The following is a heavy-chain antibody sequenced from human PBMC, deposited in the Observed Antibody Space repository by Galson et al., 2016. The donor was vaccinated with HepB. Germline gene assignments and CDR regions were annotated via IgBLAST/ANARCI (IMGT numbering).Heavy chain of an antibody. CDR1: GFPFSSYA. D-gene: IGHD3-3*01. Sequence: SLRLSCAASGFPFSSYAMYWVRQAPGKGLEFVSAITIYGGRTHYADSVKGRFTISSDDSKNTLNLQMSRLRTEDTAVYYCVRGRVNDFWSGYTERATHYFDSWGQGNLVTVSS. CDR2: ITIYGGRT. J-gene: IGHJ4*02. V-gene: IGHV3-64D*06. CDR3: VRGRVNDFWSGYTERATHYFDS.